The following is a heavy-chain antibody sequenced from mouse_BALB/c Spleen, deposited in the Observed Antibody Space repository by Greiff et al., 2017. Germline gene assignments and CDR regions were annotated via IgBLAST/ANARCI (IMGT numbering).Heavy chain of an antibody. CDR2: IHPGSGGT. D-gene: IGHD1-1*01. CDR1: GYTFTDYE. V-gene: IGHV1-15*01. CDR3: TGYYGSSRWFAY. Sequence: VQLQESGAELVRPGASVKLSCKALGYTFTDYEMHWVKQTPVHGLEWIGAIHPGSGGTAYNQKFKGKATLTADESSSTAYLELSSLTSEDAADYYCTGYYGSSRWFAYWGQGTLVTVSA. J-gene: IGHJ3*01.